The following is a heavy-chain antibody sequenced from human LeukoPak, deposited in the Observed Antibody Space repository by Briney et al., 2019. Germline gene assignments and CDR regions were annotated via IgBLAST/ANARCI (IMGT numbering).Heavy chain of an antibody. Sequence: GGSLRLSCAASGFTFSSYAMSWARQAPGKGLEWVSAISGSGGSTYYADSVKGRFTISRDNSKNTLYLQMNSLRAEDTAVYYCARRVYNSGWYIDYWGQGTLVTVSS. J-gene: IGHJ4*02. D-gene: IGHD6-19*01. CDR1: GFTFSSYA. V-gene: IGHV3-23*01. CDR3: ARRVYNSGWYIDY. CDR2: ISGSGGST.